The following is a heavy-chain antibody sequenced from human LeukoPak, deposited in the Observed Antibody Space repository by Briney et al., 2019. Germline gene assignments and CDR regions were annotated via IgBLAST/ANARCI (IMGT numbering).Heavy chain of an antibody. Sequence: GGSLRLSCAASGFTFSSYDMHWVRQATGQGLEWVSAIGTAGDTYYPGSVKGRFTISRENAKNSLYLQMNSLRAGDTAVYYCARAMVRGEIDYWGQGTLVTVSS. D-gene: IGHD3-10*01. CDR3: ARAMVRGEIDY. CDR1: GFTFSSYD. J-gene: IGHJ4*02. V-gene: IGHV3-13*01. CDR2: IGTAGDT.